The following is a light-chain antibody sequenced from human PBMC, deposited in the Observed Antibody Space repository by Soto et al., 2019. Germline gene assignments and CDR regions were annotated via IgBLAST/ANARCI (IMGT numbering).Light chain of an antibody. CDR2: EAN. Sequence: QSALTQPASVSGSPGQSITISCTRTSSDVGSYDLVSWYQQHPGKAPKLMIYEANKRPSGVSFRFSGAKSGSTASLTISGLQAEDEATYYCCSYAGSSSVFGGGTKLTVL. CDR3: CSYAGSSSV. J-gene: IGLJ3*02. V-gene: IGLV2-23*01. CDR1: SSDVGSYDL.